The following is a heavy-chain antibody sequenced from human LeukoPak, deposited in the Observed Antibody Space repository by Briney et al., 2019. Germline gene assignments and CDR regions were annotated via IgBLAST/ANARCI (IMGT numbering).Heavy chain of an antibody. J-gene: IGHJ5*02. CDR1: GYTFNNYG. D-gene: IGHD3-9*01. CDR2: VSAYKGNT. CDR3: ARGEYYDILTGYSSRPNWFDP. V-gene: IGHV1-18*04. Sequence: GSVKVSCKASGYTFNNYGISWVRQAPGQGLEWMGWVSAYKGNTNYAQRVQGRVTMTTDTSTSTAYMELGSLRSDDTAVYYCARGEYYDILTGYSSRPNWFDPWGQGTLVTVSS.